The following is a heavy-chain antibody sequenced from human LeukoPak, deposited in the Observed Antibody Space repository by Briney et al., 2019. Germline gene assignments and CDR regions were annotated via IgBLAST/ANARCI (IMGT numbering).Heavy chain of an antibody. J-gene: IGHJ4*02. Sequence: SETLSLTCTVSGGSISSYSWSWIRQPAVKGLEGIGRRYTSGSNKYNPSLKSRGTISVDTSKNQFSLKLSSVTAADTAVYYCTRTDFWSGFDYWGQGTPVTVSS. V-gene: IGHV4-4*07. CDR1: GGSISSYS. CDR2: RYTSGSN. CDR3: TRTDFWSGFDY. D-gene: IGHD3-3*01.